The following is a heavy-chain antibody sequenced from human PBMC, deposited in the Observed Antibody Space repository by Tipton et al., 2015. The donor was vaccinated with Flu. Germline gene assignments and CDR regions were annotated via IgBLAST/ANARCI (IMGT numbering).Heavy chain of an antibody. CDR2: MNPNSGNT. Sequence: QVQLVQSGAEVKKPGASVKVSCKASGYTFTSYDINWVRQATGQGLEWMGWMNPNSGNTGYAQKFQGRVTMTRNTSISTAYMELSSLRTEDTAVYYCAGGRLGYCTGSVCPFDPWGRGTLVTVSS. CDR3: AGGRLGYCTGSVCPFDP. CDR1: GYTFTSYD. D-gene: IGHD2-8*02. V-gene: IGHV1-8*01. J-gene: IGHJ5*02.